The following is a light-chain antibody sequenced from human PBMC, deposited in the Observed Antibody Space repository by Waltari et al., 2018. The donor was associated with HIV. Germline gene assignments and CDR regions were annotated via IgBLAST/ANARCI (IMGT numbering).Light chain of an antibody. V-gene: IGLV2-14*01. J-gene: IGLJ2*01. CDR3: SSYTNTDILL. Sequence: QSALTQPASVSGSPGQSITISCTGANTDLRLYNLFSWYRQHPDRAPQLVIYGVNTRPSGVSDRFSGSKSGNTASLTISSLQAEDEADYYCSSYTNTDILLFGGGTKLTVL. CDR1: NTDLRLYNL. CDR2: GVN.